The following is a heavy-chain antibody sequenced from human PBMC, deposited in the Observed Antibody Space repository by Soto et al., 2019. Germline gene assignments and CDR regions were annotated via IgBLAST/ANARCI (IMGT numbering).Heavy chain of an antibody. V-gene: IGHV4-39*01. CDR1: GDSMSSSGSY. CDR3: ARQTVESRHFAWP. CDR2: IHHSENISFSGRP. J-gene: IGHJ4*02. Sequence: QLHLQESGPGLVTPSETLSLTCAVSGDSMSSSGSYWAWIRQPPVKGLGWIGIIHHSENISFSGRPDYIPSPESRVTISVDAYKNQSSLRLGSVTAADTAVYYCARQTVESRHFAWPWGQGTMVTVSS. D-gene: IGHD3-9*01.